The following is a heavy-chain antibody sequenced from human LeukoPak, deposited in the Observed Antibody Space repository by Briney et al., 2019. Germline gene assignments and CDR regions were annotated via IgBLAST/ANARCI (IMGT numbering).Heavy chain of an antibody. V-gene: IGHV3-30*02. J-gene: IGHJ4*02. CDR3: VKVPYFDSSGYHGY. Sequence: PGGSLRLSCAASEFTFSNYAMHWVRQAPGKGLEWVAFIRDDESHKDYADSVKGRFTISRDKSKNTLYLRMNRRRAEDTAIYYCVKVPYFDSSGYHGYWGQGTLVTVSS. D-gene: IGHD3-22*01. CDR1: EFTFSNYA. CDR2: IRDDESHK.